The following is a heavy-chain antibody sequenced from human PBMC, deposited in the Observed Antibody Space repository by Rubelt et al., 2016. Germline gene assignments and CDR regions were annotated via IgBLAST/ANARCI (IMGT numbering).Heavy chain of an antibody. J-gene: IGHJ4*02. Sequence: EVQLLESGGGLIQPGGSLRLSCAASGFTVSSNYMIWVRQAPGKGLEWVSSISGSGGGTYYADSVMARFTISRDNSKNTLDLQRNSLRAEATALYYCAKDRMRAAAPPSDYWGQGTLVTVSS. CDR1: GFTVSSNY. CDR2: ISGSGGGT. CDR3: AKDRMRAAAPPSDY. D-gene: IGHD6-13*01. V-gene: IGHV3-23*01.